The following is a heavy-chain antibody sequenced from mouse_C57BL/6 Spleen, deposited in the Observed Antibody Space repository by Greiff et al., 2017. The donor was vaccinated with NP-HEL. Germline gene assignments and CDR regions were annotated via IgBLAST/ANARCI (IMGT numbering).Heavy chain of an antibody. CDR2: ISSGSSTI. D-gene: IGHD4-1*01. J-gene: IGHJ2*01. Sequence: VQLKESGGGLVKPGGSLKFSCAASGFTFSDYGMHWVRQAPEKGLEWVAYISSGSSTIYYADTVKGRFTISRDNAKNTLFLQMTSLRSEDTAVYYCESHWDDDLDYWGQGTTLTVSS. CDR3: ESHWDDDLDY. CDR1: GFTFSDYG. V-gene: IGHV5-17*01.